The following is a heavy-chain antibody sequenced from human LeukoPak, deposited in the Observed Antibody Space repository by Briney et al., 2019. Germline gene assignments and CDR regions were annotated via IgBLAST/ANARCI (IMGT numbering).Heavy chain of an antibody. D-gene: IGHD3-16*02. V-gene: IGHV3-30*18. CDR3: AKDLYDYVWGSYRRDAFDI. CDR2: ISYDGSNK. Sequence: QPGGSLRLSCAASGFTFNSYGMHWVRQAPGKGLEWVAVISYDGSNKYYADSVKGRFTISRDNSKNTLYLQMNSLRAEDTAVYYCAKDLYDYVWGSYRRDAFDIWGQGTMVTVSS. CDR1: GFTFNSYG. J-gene: IGHJ3*02.